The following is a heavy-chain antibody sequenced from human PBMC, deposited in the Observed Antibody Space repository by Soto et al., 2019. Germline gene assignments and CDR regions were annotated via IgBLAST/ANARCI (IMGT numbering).Heavy chain of an antibody. J-gene: IGHJ3*02. CDR1: GFTFSSYG. Sequence: QVQLVESGGGVVQPGRSLRLSCAASGFTFSSYGMHWVRQAPGKGLEWVAVIWYDGSNKYYADSVKGRFTISRDNSKNARYLQMNSLRAEDTAVYYCARGWGDVVVVAATPHYDAFDIWGKGTMVTVSS. D-gene: IGHD2-15*01. CDR3: ARGWGDVVVVAATPHYDAFDI. V-gene: IGHV3-33*01. CDR2: IWYDGSNK.